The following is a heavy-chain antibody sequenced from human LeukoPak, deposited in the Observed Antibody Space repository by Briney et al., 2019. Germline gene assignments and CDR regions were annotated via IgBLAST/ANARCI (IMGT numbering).Heavy chain of an antibody. CDR1: GFTFSSYS. J-gene: IGHJ5*02. Sequence: TGGSLRLSCAASGFTFSSYSMNWVRQAPGKGLEWVSSISSSSSYIYYADSVKGRFTISRDNSKNTLYLQMNSLRAEDTAVYYCAKGVRGVIIDNWFDPWGQGTLVTVSS. CDR3: AKGVRGVIIDNWFDP. CDR2: ISSSSSYI. V-gene: IGHV3-21*04. D-gene: IGHD3-10*01.